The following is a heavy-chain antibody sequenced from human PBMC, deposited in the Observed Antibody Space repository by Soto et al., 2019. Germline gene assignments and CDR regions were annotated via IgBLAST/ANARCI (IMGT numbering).Heavy chain of an antibody. CDR2: IYYSGST. D-gene: IGHD6-13*01. CDR3: ARGGIAAAAPPDY. V-gene: IGHV4-31*03. J-gene: IGHJ4*02. Sequence: SETLSLTCTVSGGSISSGGYYWSWIRQHPGKGLEWIGYIYYSGSTYYNPSLKSRVTISVDTSKNQFSLKLSSVTAADTAVYYCARGGIAAAAPPDYWGREPWSPSPQ. CDR1: GGSISSGGYY.